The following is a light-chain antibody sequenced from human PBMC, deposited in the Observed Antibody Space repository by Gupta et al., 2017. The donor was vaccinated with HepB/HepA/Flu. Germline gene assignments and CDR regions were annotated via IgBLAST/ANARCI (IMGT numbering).Light chain of an antibody. V-gene: IGKV2-30*02. J-gene: IGKJ2*01. CDR3: IQRTDCPFT. CDR1: QRFVHSDGNTY. Sequence: VMTQCPLASPVTLGQPASIACRSRQRFVHSDGNTYLYWFQQRPGQSPMRLIYKVSNRHSGVPDRFSGSGSGTDFTLTISSVEAEDVRVYYCIQRTDCPFTFVRGTKLEIK. CDR2: KVS.